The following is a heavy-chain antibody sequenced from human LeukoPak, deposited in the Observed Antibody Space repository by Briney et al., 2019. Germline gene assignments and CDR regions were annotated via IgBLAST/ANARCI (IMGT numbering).Heavy chain of an antibody. J-gene: IGHJ4*02. CDR1: GGTFGSYS. Sequence: EASVKVSCKASGGTFGSYSISWVRQAPGQGLEWMGGIIPIFGTANYAQKFQGRVTITADESTSTTYMELSSLRSEDTAVYYCARPASAYCGGDCYFLFDYWGQGTLVTVSS. CDR3: ARPASAYCGGDCYFLFDY. V-gene: IGHV1-69*13. CDR2: IIPIFGTA. D-gene: IGHD2-21*02.